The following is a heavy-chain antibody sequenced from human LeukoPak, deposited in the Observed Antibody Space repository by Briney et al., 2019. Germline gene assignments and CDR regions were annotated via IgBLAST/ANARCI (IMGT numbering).Heavy chain of an antibody. CDR2: INHSGST. J-gene: IGHJ5*02. V-gene: IGHV4-34*01. CDR3: AKRNPAIAVAGGEGNWFDP. D-gene: IGHD6-19*01. Sequence: SETLSLTCAVYGGSFSGYYWSWIRQPPGKGLEWIGEINHSGSTNYNPSLKSRVTISVDTSKNQFSLKLSSVTAADTAVYYCAKRNPAIAVAGGEGNWFDPWGQGTLVTVSS. CDR1: GGSFSGYY.